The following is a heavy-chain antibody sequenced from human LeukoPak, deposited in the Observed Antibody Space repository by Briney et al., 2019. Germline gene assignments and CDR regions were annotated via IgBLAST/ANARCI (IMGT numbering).Heavy chain of an antibody. J-gene: IGHJ4*02. D-gene: IGHD2-2*01. CDR3: ARDCSSTSCQDFGPYYFDY. Sequence: ASVKVSCKASGYTFTSYGISWVRQAPGQGLEWMGWISAYNGNTNYAQKLQGRVTMTTDTSTSTAYMELRSLRSDDTAVYYCARDCSSTSCQDFGPYYFDYWAREPWSPSPQ. V-gene: IGHV1-18*01. CDR2: ISAYNGNT. CDR1: GYTFTSYG.